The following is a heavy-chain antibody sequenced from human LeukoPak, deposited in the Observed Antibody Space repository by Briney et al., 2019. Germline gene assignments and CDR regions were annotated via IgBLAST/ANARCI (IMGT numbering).Heavy chain of an antibody. D-gene: IGHD2/OR15-2a*01. J-gene: IGHJ4*02. Sequence: ETLSLTWTVEGGSISSYYGSWLRQPPGKGREWVGYIDYSGSTTYSPSLKSPVSISGDTSKSQSSLKLSSVTAADTAVYSCARAYAFGYWGQGTLVTVSS. V-gene: IGHV4-59*01. CDR2: IDYSGST. CDR3: ARAYAFGY. CDR1: GGSISSYY.